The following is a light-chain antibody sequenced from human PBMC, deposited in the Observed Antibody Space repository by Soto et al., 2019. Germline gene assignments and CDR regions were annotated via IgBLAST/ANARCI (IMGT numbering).Light chain of an antibody. CDR2: GAS. V-gene: IGKV3D-15*01. J-gene: IGKJ5*01. CDR1: QSVSSN. Sequence: EIVMTQSPATLSVSPGERATLSCRASQSVSSNLAWYQQKPGQAPRLLIYGASIRATGIPARFSGSGSGTEFTLTISSLQSENFAVYYCQQCNNWPTAFGQGTRLEIK. CDR3: QQCNNWPTA.